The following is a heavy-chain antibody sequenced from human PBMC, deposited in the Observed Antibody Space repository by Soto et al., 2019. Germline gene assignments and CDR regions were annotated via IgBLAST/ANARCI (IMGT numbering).Heavy chain of an antibody. V-gene: IGHV4-31*03. CDR1: GGSISSGGYY. J-gene: IGHJ4*02. CDR2: IYYSGST. Sequence: SETLSLTCTVSGGSISSGGYYWSWIRQHPGKGLEWIGYIYYSGSTYYNPSLKSRVTISVDTSKNQFSLKLSSVTAADTAVYYCARYCSGGSCYLLGKYYFDYWGQGTLVTVSS. CDR3: ARYCSGGSCYLLGKYYFDY. D-gene: IGHD2-15*01.